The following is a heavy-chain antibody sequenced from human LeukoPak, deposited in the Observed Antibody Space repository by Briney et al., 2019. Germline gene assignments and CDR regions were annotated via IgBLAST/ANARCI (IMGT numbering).Heavy chain of an antibody. CDR2: IYYSGST. Sequence: SETLSLTCTVSGGSISSSIYYWGWIRQPPGKGLEWIGSIYYSGSTYYNPSLKSRVTISVDTSKNQFSLKLSSVTAADTAVYYCARATGSGYYTLDYWDQGTLVTVS. CDR1: GGSISSSIYY. J-gene: IGHJ4*02. V-gene: IGHV4-39*01. CDR3: ARATGSGYYTLDY. D-gene: IGHD3-3*01.